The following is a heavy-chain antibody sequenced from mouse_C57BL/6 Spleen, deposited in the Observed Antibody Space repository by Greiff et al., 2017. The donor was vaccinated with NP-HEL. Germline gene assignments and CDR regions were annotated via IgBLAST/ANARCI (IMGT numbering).Heavy chain of an antibody. CDR1: GYTFTSYW. D-gene: IGHD2-5*01. J-gene: IGHJ2*01. Sequence: VQLQQPGAELVRPGSSVKLSCKASGYTFTSYWMDWVKQRPGQGLEWIGNIYPSDSETHYNQKFKDKATLTVDKSSSTAYMQLSSLTSEDSAVYYCARGSSNHFDYWGQGTTLTVSS. V-gene: IGHV1-61*01. CDR3: ARGSSNHFDY. CDR2: IYPSDSET.